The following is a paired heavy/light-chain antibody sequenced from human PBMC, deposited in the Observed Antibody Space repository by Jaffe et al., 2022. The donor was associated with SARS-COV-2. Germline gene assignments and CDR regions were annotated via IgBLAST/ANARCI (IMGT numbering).Heavy chain of an antibody. J-gene: IGHJ3*02. CDR3: ARDLEGRGFDI. V-gene: IGHV3-30*03. Sequence: QEHLVESGGGVVQPGRSLRLSCAASGFTFSSSDMVWVRQSPGNGLAWVAVILHDASIKYYADSVKGRFTVSRDNSKNRLYLQMNSLRVEDTALYYCARDLEGRGFDIWGQGAMVTVSS. CDR2: ILHDASIK. CDR1: GFTFSSSD.
Light chain of an antibody. CDR3: QQRSNWRGT. Sequence: EVVLTQSPATLSLSPGERATLSCRASQSVGSYLAWYQQKPGQAPRLLIYDASNRATGIPARFSGSGSGTDFTLTISSLEPEDFAVYYCQQRSNWRGTFGQGTKLEIK. CDR1: QSVGSY. J-gene: IGKJ2*02. CDR2: DAS. V-gene: IGKV3-11*01.